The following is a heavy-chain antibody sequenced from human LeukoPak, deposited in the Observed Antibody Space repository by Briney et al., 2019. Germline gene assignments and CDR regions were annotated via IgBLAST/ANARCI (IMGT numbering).Heavy chain of an antibody. V-gene: IGHV1-2*02. D-gene: IGHD5-12*01. J-gene: IGHJ4*02. CDR3: ARDIVATILYFDY. Sequence: ASVRVSCKASGYTFTGYYMHWVRQAPGQGLEWMGWINPNSGGTSYAQKFQGRVTMTRDTSISTAYMELSRLRSDDTAVYYCARDIVATILYFDYWGQGTLVTVSP. CDR1: GYTFTGYY. CDR2: INPNSGGT.